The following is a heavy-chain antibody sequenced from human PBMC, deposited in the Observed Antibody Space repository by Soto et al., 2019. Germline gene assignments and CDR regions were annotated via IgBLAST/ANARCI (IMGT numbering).Heavy chain of an antibody. V-gene: IGHV4-39*01. CDR2: MFYSGST. J-gene: IGHJ4*02. Sequence: QLQLQESGPGLVRPSETLSLTCTVSGGSIRSSSYSWGWIRQSPGTGLEWVGSMFYSGSTFFHPSLESRVTISLDMSKSQFSLKLTSVPAADTAVYFCAGSGAQHENGHYFYYWGRGTLVTVSS. D-gene: IGHD3-10*01. CDR3: AGSGAQHENGHYFYY. CDR1: GGSIRSSSYS.